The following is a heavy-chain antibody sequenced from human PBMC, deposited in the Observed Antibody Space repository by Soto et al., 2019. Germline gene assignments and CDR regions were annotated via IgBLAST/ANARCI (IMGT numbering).Heavy chain of an antibody. CDR1: RYSFTTYA. CDR2: INAGNGDT. V-gene: IGHV1-3*01. D-gene: IGHD1-1*01. CDR3: ARDPETGAALRAYHFDY. J-gene: IGHJ4*02. Sequence: ASVKVSCKASRYSFTTYALHWVRPAPGQRLEWMGWINAGNGDTKYSEKFQGRVTITRDTSANTAYMELSSLRSEDTSVYYCARDPETGAALRAYHFDYWGQGTLVTVSS.